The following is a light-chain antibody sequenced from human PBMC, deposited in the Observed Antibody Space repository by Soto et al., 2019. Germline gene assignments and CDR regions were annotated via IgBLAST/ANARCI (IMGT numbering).Light chain of an antibody. Sequence: SALTQPASVSGSPGQSITISCTGSTTDVGTYNYVSWYQHHPGKAPKLMIYEVNNRPSGISNRFSGSKSGNTASLTVSGLQAEDEADYYCSSYTNTGTLVLFGGGTKLTVL. V-gene: IGLV2-14*01. CDR3: SSYTNTGTLVL. J-gene: IGLJ2*01. CDR1: TTDVGTYNY. CDR2: EVN.